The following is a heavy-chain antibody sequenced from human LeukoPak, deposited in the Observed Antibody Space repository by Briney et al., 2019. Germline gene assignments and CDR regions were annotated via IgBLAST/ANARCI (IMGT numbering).Heavy chain of an antibody. CDR2: IKQDGSEK. J-gene: IGHJ4*02. V-gene: IGHV3-7*01. CDR1: GFTFSSYE. D-gene: IGHD1-14*01. CDR3: ARAGHYFDY. Sequence: PGGSLRLSCAASGFTFSSYEMNWVRQAPGKGLEWVANIKQDGSEKYYVDSVKGRFTISRDNAKNSLYLQMNSLRAEDTAVYYCARAGHYFDYWGQGTLVTVSS.